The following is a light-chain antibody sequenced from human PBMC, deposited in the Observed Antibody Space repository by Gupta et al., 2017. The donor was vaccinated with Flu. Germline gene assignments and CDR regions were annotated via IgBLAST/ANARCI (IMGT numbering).Light chain of an antibody. CDR1: SAHRNDI. Sequence: VKLTFTLCSAHRNDIIGWHQDHPGKAPLFLMKVEGSGSYNRGIGVPDRFSGSRSGADRYVTISNVQSEDGAYYYCETWETKTRVFGGGTKLTVL. CDR2: VEGSGSY. CDR3: ETWETKTRV. V-gene: IGLV4-60*03. J-gene: IGLJ3*02.